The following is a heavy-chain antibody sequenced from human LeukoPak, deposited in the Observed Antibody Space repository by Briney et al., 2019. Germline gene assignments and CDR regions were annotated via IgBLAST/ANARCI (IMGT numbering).Heavy chain of an antibody. CDR3: ARDNSGSYPYYFDY. V-gene: IGHV1-2*02. J-gene: IGHJ4*02. D-gene: IGHD3-22*01. Sequence: ASVKVSCKASGYTFTGYYMHWVRQAPGQGLEWMGWINPNSGGTNYAQKFQGRVTMTRDTSISTAYMELSRLRSDDTAVYYCARDNSGSYPYYFDYWGQGTLVPVSS. CDR1: GYTFTGYY. CDR2: INPNSGGT.